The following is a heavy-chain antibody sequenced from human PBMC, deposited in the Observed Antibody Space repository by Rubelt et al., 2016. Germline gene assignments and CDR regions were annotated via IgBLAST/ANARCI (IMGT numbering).Heavy chain of an antibody. V-gene: IGHV3-23*01. CDR3: AKGTGPRRGGTDY. Sequence: EVQLLESGGGLVQPGGSLRLSCAASGFTFSSYAMSWVRQAPGKGLEWVSAISGSGGSTYYADSVKGRFTISIDNSKNTLYLQMNSLRAEDTAVYYCAKGTGPRRGGTDYWGQGTLDTVSS. J-gene: IGHJ4*02. CDR2: ISGSGGST. D-gene: IGHD3/OR15-3a*01. CDR1: GFTFSSYA.